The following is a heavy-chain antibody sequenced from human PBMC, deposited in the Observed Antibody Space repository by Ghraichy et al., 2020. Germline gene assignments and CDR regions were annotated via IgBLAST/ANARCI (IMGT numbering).Heavy chain of an antibody. Sequence: SQTLSLTCAVYGGSFSGYYWSWIRQPPGKGLEWIGEINHSGSTNYNPSLKSRVTTSVDTSKNQFSLKLSSVTAADTAVYYCARGDRSRRGVIVIPLNWLDPWGQGTLVSVSS. V-gene: IGHV4-34*01. CDR2: INHSGST. J-gene: IGHJ5*02. D-gene: IGHD3-16*02. CDR1: GGSFSGYY. CDR3: ARGDRSRRGVIVIPLNWLDP.